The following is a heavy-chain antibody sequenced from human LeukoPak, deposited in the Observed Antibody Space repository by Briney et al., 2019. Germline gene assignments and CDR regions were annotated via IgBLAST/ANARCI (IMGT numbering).Heavy chain of an antibody. CDR2: IYTSRST. D-gene: IGHD3-10*01. J-gene: IGHJ4*02. V-gene: IGHV4-4*07. CDR1: GDSISSYY. CDR3: ARDRIAGVVHGSGSYYSDY. Sequence: SETLSLTCTVSGDSISSYYWSWIRQPAGEGLEWIGRIYTSRSTNYNPSLKSRVTMSVDTSKNQFSLKLSSVTAADTAVYYCARDRIAGVVHGSGSYYSDYWGQGTLVTVSS.